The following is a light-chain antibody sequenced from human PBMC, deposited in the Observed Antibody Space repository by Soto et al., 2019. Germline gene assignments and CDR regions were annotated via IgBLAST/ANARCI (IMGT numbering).Light chain of an antibody. J-gene: IGKJ4*01. CDR1: QSVASSY. CDR3: QQYVTSPLT. V-gene: IGKV3-20*01. CDR2: GAS. Sequence: MVLTQSPGTLSFSQGERATLSCRASQSVASSYLAWYQQKPGQAPRLLIYGASSRATGIPDRFSGSGSGTDFTLAISRLEPEDFAVYYCQQYVTSPLTFGGGTKVDIK.